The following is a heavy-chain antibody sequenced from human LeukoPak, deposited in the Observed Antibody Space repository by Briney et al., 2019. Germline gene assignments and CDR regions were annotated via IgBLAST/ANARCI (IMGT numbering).Heavy chain of an antibody. Sequence: PGGSLRLSCAASGFTFSHYPMHWVRQAPGKGLEWVSGIYGRGGTTYYADSVKGRFIVSRDNSKNSLSLQMNSLRAEDTAVYYCARVVGRNWYLDLWGRGTQVTVSS. CDR2: IYGRGGTT. CDR1: GFTFSHYP. V-gene: IGHV3-23*01. CDR3: ARVVGRNWYLDL. J-gene: IGHJ2*01. D-gene: IGHD1-14*01.